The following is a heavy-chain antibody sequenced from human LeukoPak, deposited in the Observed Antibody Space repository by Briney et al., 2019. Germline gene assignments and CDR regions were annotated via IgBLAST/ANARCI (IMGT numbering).Heavy chain of an antibody. CDR1: GFTFSSYS. CDR2: ISSSSSYI. J-gene: IGHJ4*02. D-gene: IGHD3-22*01. Sequence: EGSLRLSCAASGFTFSSYSMNWVRQAPGKGLEWVSSISSSSSYIYYADSVKGRFTIPRDNAKNSLYLQMNSLRAEDTAVYYCARESTGYYYDSSGQALDYWGQGTLVTVSS. V-gene: IGHV3-21*01. CDR3: ARESTGYYYDSSGQALDY.